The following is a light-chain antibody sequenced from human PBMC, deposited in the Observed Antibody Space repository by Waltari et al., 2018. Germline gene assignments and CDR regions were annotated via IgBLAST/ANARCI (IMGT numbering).Light chain of an antibody. J-gene: IGLJ1*01. V-gene: IGLV2-14*02. CDR3: CSYTSSDTYV. CDR2: DAV. Sequence: WYQHRPGKAPRLIIYDAVKRPSGVSNRFSGSMSGYTASLTISGLQAEDEADYYCCSYTSSDTYVFGSGTTVTVL.